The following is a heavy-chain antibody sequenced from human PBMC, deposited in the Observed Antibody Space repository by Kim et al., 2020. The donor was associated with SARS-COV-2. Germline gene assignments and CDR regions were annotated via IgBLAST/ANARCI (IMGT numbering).Heavy chain of an antibody. CDR3: ARRSVVTATVNFDY. CDR1: GGSISSSSYY. J-gene: IGHJ4*02. CDR2: IYYSGST. D-gene: IGHD2-21*02. V-gene: IGHV4-39*01. Sequence: SETLSLTCTVSGGSISSSSYYWGWIRQPPGKGLEWIGSIYYSGSTYYNPSLKSRVTISVDTSKNQFSLKLSSVTAADTAVYYCARRSVVTATVNFDYWGQGTLVTVSS.